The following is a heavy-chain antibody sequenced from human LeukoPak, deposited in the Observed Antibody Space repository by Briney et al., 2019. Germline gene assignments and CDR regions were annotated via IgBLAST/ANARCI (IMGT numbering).Heavy chain of an antibody. Sequence: GASVKVSCKASGGTFSSYGINWVRQAPGQGLEWMGGIIPIFGTANYAQKFQGRVTITADESTSTAYMELSSLRSEDTAVYYCARSEQWLGIYYYYMDVWGKGTTVTISS. CDR1: GGTFSSYG. V-gene: IGHV1-69*13. J-gene: IGHJ6*03. CDR3: ARSEQWLGIYYYYMDV. D-gene: IGHD6-19*01. CDR2: IIPIFGTA.